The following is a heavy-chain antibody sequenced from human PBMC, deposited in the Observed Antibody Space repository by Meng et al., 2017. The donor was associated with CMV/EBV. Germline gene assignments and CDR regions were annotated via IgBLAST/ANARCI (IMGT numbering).Heavy chain of an antibody. D-gene: IGHD3-3*02. CDR2: IYYSEST. J-gene: IGHJ6*02. Sequence: SETLSLTCTVSGGSVSSGSYYWSWIRQPPGKGLEWIGYIYYSESTNYNPSLKSRVTISVDTSKNQFSLKLSSVTAADTAVYYCARDKGLAGYYYYYGMDVWGQGTTVTVSS. CDR1: GGSVSSGSYY. V-gene: IGHV4-61*01. CDR3: ARDKGLAGYYYYYGMDV.